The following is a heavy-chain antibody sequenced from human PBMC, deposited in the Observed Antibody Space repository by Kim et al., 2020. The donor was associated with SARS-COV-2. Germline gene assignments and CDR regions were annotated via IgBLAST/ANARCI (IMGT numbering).Heavy chain of an antibody. CDR3: ARDGSLGSGTYDGFDI. V-gene: IGHV4-30-2*04. D-gene: IGHD3-10*01. J-gene: IGHJ3*02. Sequence: SLKRRVTVSIDTSRNQFSLKLTSVTAADTAVYYCARDGSLGSGTYDGFDIWGQGTMVTVSS.